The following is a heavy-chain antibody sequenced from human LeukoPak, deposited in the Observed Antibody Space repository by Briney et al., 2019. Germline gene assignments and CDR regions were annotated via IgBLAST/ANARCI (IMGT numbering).Heavy chain of an antibody. D-gene: IGHD6-6*01. Sequence: VSVNVPRLASGYRYTGFYILWVRQAPGQGLEWMGWINPDNGATNYARRFQGRVTMTRDTSISTAYMELSSLRSDDTAIYYCARDRYSSSSKKGWFDPWGEETLVTVSS. CDR2: INPDNGAT. J-gene: IGHJ5*01. V-gene: IGHV1-2*02. CDR1: GYRYTGFY. CDR3: ARDRYSSSSKKGWFDP.